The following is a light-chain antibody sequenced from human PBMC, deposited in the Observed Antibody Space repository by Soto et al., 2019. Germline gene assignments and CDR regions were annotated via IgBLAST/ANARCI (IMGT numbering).Light chain of an antibody. CDR1: SSNIESNY. CDR2: ENN. V-gene: IGLV1-51*02. J-gene: IGLJ1*01. Sequence: QSVLTQPPSLSASPGQKVTISCSGRSSNIESNYVSWFQQPPGTAPNLLIYENNKRPSGIPDRFSASKSGTSATLVITGLQTGDEADYFCGAGDISLSAYVSGTGTNVT. CDR3: GAGDISLSAYV.